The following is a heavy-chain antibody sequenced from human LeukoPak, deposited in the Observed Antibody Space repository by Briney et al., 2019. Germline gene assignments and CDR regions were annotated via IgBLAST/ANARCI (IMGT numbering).Heavy chain of an antibody. CDR2: ISGSSSTI. V-gene: IGHV3-48*01. D-gene: IGHD6-13*01. CDR1: GFTFSSYS. CDR3: AKDAAGPEY. Sequence: GGSLRLPCAASGFTFSSYSMNWVRQAPGKGLEWVSQISGSSSTIYYADSVKGRFTISRDNSRNTLYLQMNSLRAEDTAVYCCAKDAAGPEYWGQGTLVTVSS. J-gene: IGHJ4*02.